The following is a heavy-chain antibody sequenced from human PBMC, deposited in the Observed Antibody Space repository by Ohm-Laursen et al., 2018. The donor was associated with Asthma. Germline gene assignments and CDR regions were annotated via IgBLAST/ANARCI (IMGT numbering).Heavy chain of an antibody. CDR1: GFSFSSHG. CDR3: ARSPGTMYGPVKYYFDY. D-gene: IGHD1-1*01. J-gene: IGHJ4*02. V-gene: IGHV3-33*01. Sequence: SLRLSCTASGFSFSSHGMHWVRQAPGKGLEGVANIWYDGSGKNFVDFVKGRFTISRDNSKNIVYLQMNSLTAEDTAVYFCARSPGTMYGPVKYYFDYWGQGTLVTVSS. CDR2: IWYDGSGK.